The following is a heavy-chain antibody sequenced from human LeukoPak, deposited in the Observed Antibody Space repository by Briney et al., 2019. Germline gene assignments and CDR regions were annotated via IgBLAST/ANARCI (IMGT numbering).Heavy chain of an antibody. D-gene: IGHD3-22*01. J-gene: IGHJ4*02. CDR2: INPNSGGT. V-gene: IGHV1-2*06. CDR1: GYTFTGYY. CDR3: ARDNYDSSGSFDY. Sequence: ASVKVSCKASGYTFTGYYMHWVRQAPGQGLEWMGRINPNSGGTNYAQKFQGRVTMTRDTSISTAYMELSRLRSDDTAVYYCARDNYDSSGSFDYWGQGTLVTVSS.